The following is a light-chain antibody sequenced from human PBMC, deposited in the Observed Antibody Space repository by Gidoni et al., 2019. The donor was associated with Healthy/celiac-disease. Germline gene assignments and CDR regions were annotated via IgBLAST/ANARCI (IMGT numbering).Light chain of an antibody. CDR1: QDISNY. Sequence: DIQITQSTSSLSASVGDRVTITCQASQDISNYLNWYQQKPGKAPKLLIYDASNLETGVPSRFSGSGSGTDFTFTISSLQPEDIATYYCQQYDNLPAITFGQGTRLEIK. CDR3: QQYDNLPAIT. V-gene: IGKV1-33*01. CDR2: DAS. J-gene: IGKJ5*01.